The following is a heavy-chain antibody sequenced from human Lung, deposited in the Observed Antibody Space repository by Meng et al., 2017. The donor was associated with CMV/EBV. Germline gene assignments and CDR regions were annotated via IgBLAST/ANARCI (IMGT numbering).Heavy chain of an antibody. CDR3: AREARGNSGFYYFFDY. CDR1: GYTFTDYY. D-gene: IGHD3-22*01. V-gene: IGHV1-2*02. Sequence: ASVXVSXKAFGYTFTDYYIHWVRQAPGQGLEWMGWINPNSGVTNYAQKFQGRVSMTRDMSISAAYMELSGLRSDDTAAFYCAREARGNSGFYYFFDYWSQGTRVTVSS. J-gene: IGHJ4*02. CDR2: INPNSGVT.